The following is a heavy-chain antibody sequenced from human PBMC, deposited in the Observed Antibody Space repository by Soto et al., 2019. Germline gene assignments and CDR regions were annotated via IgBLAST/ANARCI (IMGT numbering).Heavy chain of an antibody. J-gene: IGHJ2*01. V-gene: IGHV4-34*01. CDR3: ARGRGDGYNQDWYFDL. D-gene: IGHD3-10*01. Sequence: SETLSLTCAVYGGSFSGYYWSWIRQPPGKGLEWIGEINNSGSTNYNPSLKSRVSISVGTSNNQFSLKLSSVTAADTAVYYCARGRGDGYNQDWYFDLWGRGTLVTVSS. CDR2: INNSGST. CDR1: GGSFSGYY.